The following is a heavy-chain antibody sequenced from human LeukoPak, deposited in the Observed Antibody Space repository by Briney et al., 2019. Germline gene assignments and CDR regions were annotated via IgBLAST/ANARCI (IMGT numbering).Heavy chain of an antibody. J-gene: IGHJ4*02. CDR2: IKYDGSST. V-gene: IGHV3-74*01. CDR3: ARGGPYSSSSLDY. CDR1: GFTFSNSW. Sequence: GGSLRLSCAASGFTFSNSWMYWVRQTPDKGLVRVSRIKYDGSSTVYADSVKGRFTISRDNAKNTLDLQMNSLRAEDTAVYYCARGGPYSSSSLDYWGQGTLATVSS. D-gene: IGHD6-6*01.